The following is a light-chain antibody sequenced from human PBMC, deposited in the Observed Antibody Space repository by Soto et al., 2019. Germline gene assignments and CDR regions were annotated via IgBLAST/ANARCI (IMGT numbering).Light chain of an antibody. J-gene: IGKJ1*01. Sequence: DIQMTQSPSSLSASVGDRVTITCRASQGISYYLAWYQQKPGKVPELLLYDASTLQSGGPSRFSGSGSGRNFTITISSLQPEDVATYYCQKYDSIPQTFGQATKVEIK. CDR1: QGISYY. V-gene: IGKV1-27*01. CDR3: QKYDSIPQT. CDR2: DAS.